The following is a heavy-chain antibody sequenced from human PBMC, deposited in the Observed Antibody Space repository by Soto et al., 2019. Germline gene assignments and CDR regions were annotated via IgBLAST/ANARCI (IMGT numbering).Heavy chain of an antibody. Sequence: ASVKVSCKASGYTFTSYGISWVRQAPGQGLEWMGWISAYNGNTNYAQKLQGRVTMTTDTSTSTAYMEPRSLRSDDTAVYYCARDSGSGFWSGYSNFDYWGQGTLVTVSS. J-gene: IGHJ4*02. CDR2: ISAYNGNT. CDR1: GYTFTSYG. CDR3: ARDSGSGFWSGYSNFDY. V-gene: IGHV1-18*04. D-gene: IGHD3-3*01.